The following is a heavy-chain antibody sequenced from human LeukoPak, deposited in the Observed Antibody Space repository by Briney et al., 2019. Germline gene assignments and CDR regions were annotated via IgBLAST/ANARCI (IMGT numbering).Heavy chain of an antibody. CDR1: GGTFSSYT. Sequence: GSSVKVPCKASGGTFSSYTISWVRQAPGQGLEWMGRIIPILGIAKYAQKFQGRVTITADKSTSTAYMELSSLRSEDTAVYYCARGIAAAGTPYYFDYWAREPWSPSPQ. CDR2: IIPILGIA. V-gene: IGHV1-69*02. CDR3: ARGIAAAGTPYYFDY. D-gene: IGHD6-13*01. J-gene: IGHJ4*02.